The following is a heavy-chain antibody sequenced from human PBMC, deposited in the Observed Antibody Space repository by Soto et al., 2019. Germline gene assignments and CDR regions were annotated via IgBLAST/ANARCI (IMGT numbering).Heavy chain of an antibody. CDR1: GFTFSNYA. J-gene: IGHJ4*02. CDR3: AKRTLTAAGFDY. V-gene: IGHV3-23*01. CDR2: ITGSGGGT. D-gene: IGHD6-13*01. Sequence: EVQLLESGGGLVQPGGSLRLSCAASGFTFSNYAMTWVRQAPGKGLEWVSVITGSGGGTYFVDSVKGRFTISRDKTKNTVYLQMNSLRAEDTAVYYCAKRTLTAAGFDYWGQGTLFTVSS.